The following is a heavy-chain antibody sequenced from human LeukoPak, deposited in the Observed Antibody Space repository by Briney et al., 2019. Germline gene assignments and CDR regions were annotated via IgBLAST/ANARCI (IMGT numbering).Heavy chain of an antibody. J-gene: IGHJ2*01. V-gene: IGHV3-9*01. CDR3: AKAKYYDILTGPINHWHFDL. CDR2: ISWNSGTI. Sequence: PGGSLRLSCAVSGFTFDDYAMHWVRQESGKGLEWVSGISWNSGTIVYADSVKGRFTTSRDNAKNSLFLQMNSLRPEDTALYYCAKAKYYDILTGPINHWHFDLWGRGTLVAVSS. CDR1: GFTFDDYA. D-gene: IGHD3-9*01.